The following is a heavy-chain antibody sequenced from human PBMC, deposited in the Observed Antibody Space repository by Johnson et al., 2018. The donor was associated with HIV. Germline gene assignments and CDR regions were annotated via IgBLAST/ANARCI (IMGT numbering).Heavy chain of an antibody. V-gene: IGHV3-7*01. CDR3: ARSQLLGLDVFKM. J-gene: IGHJ3*02. Sequence: VQLVESGGGVVQPGGSLRLSCAASGFTFNRYGMHWVRQAPGRGLDWVGNINQDGTEKSYADSVKGRFTLSRDTAKNSLFLQMNSLTVEDTAVYYCARSQLLGLDVFKMWGQGTTVTVSS. CDR1: GFTFNRYG. D-gene: IGHD3-16*01. CDR2: INQDGTEK.